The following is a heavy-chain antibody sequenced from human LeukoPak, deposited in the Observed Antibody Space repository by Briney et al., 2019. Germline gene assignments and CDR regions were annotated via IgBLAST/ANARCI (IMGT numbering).Heavy chain of an antibody. J-gene: IGHJ6*02. CDR3: ARGYNSPHHMAV. CDR2: IYYSGST. D-gene: IGHD1-14*01. V-gene: IGHV4-59*01. CDR1: GGSISSDY. Sequence: SETLSLTCTVSGGSISSDYWIWIRQPPGKGLEWVGYIYYSGSTNYNPSLKSRVIISVDTSKNQLSLKLSSVTAADTAVYYCARGYNSPHHMAVWGQGTTVSVSS.